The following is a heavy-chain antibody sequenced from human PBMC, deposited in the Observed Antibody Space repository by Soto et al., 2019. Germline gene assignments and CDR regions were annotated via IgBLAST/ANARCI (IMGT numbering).Heavy chain of an antibody. J-gene: IGHJ4*02. CDR3: ARGLGDSSGYSQFDY. Sequence: QVQLQQWGAGLLKPSETLSLTCAVYGGSFSGYYWSWIRQPTGKGLEWIGEINHSGSTNYNQSLKSRVTISVDTSKNQFSLKLSSVTAADTAVYYWARGLGDSSGYSQFDYWGQGTLVTVSS. D-gene: IGHD3-22*01. CDR2: INHSGST. CDR1: GGSFSGYY. V-gene: IGHV4-34*01.